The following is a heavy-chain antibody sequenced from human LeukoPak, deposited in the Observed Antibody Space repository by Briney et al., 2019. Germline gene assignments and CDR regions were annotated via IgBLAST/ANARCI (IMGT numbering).Heavy chain of an antibody. J-gene: IGHJ4*02. CDR2: IYCGGST. V-gene: IGHV3-66*02. D-gene: IGHD3-22*01. CDR1: GFTVSSNY. CDR3: ARERGYYDSSGYESVDY. Sequence: GGSLRLSCAASGFTVSSNYMSWVRQAPGKGLEWVSVIYCGGSTYYADSVKGRFTISRDNSKNTLYLQMNSLRAEDTAVYYCARERGYYDSSGYESVDYWGQGTLVTVSA.